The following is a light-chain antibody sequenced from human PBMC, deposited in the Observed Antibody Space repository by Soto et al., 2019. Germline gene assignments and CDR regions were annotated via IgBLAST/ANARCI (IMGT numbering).Light chain of an antibody. CDR3: QQYDGY. CDR2: DVS. J-gene: IGKJ3*01. Sequence: QMTQSPSTLSASVGDRVTITCRASQNITTWLAWYQQKPGTAPRLLIYDVSTLQSGVPSRFSGSGSGTEFTLTITSLQPDDSAIYYCQQYDGYFGPGTKV. CDR1: QNITTW. V-gene: IGKV1-5*01.